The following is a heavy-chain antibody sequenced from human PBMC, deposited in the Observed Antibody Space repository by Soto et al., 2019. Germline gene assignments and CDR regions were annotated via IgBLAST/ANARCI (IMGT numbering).Heavy chain of an antibody. J-gene: IGHJ6*02. CDR2: IYPGDSDT. Sequence: GESLKISCKGSGYSFTSYWIGWVRQMPGKGLEWMGIIYPGDSDTRYSPSFQGQVTISADKSISTAYLQWSSLKASDTAMYYCARLSYPNYYYYGMDVWGQGTTVTVSS. CDR1: GYSFTSYW. CDR3: ARLSYPNYYYYGMDV. V-gene: IGHV5-51*01. D-gene: IGHD5-18*01.